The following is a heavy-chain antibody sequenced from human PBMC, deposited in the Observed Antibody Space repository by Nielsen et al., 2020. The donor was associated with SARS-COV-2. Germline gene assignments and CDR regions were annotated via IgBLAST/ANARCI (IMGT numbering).Heavy chain of an antibody. CDR2: IYYSGST. Sequence: SETLSLTCTVSGGSISSYSWSWIRQPPGKGLEWIGYIYYSGSTNYSPSLKSRVTMSVDTSKNQFSLKLSSVTAADTAVYYCAREGFDWHYDYWGQGALVTVSP. J-gene: IGHJ4*02. CDR1: GGSISSYS. CDR3: AREGFDWHYDY. D-gene: IGHD3-9*01. V-gene: IGHV4-59*01.